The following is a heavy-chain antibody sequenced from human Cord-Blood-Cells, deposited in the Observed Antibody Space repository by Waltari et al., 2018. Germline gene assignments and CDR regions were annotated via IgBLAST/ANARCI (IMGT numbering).Heavy chain of an antibody. V-gene: IGHV3-33*01. J-gene: IGHJ4*02. CDR2: IWYDGSNK. Sequence: QVQLVESGGGVVQPGRSLRLSCAASGFTFSSYGMHWVRQAPGKGLEWVAVIWYDGSNKYYADSVKGRFTISRDNSKNTLYLQMNSLRAEDTAVYYCARDIRESGLDYWGQGTLVTVTS. CDR3: ARDIRESGLDY. CDR1: GFTFSSYG.